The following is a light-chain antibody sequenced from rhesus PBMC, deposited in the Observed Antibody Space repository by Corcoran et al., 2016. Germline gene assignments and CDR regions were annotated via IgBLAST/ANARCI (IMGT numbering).Light chain of an antibody. CDR1: QSINSY. CDR3: QQYNNWRT. V-gene: IGKV3S9*01. J-gene: IGKJ1*01. Sequence: EIVMTQSPATLSLSPGERATLSCRASQSINSYVAWYQQKPEQAPRLLIYDASSRATGIPDRFSGMGSGTDFTLIISSLEPEDVGIDYCQQYNNWRTFGQGTKVEIK. CDR2: DAS.